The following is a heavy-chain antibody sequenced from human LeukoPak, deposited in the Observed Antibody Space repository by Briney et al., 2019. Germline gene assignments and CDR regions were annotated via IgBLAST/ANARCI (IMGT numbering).Heavy chain of an antibody. CDR2: IRYDGNNK. CDR1: GFTFNSYG. J-gene: IGHJ4*02. CDR3: AKASHYDFWSAYGD. V-gene: IGHV3-30*02. D-gene: IGHD3-3*01. Sequence: GGSLRLSCAASGFTFNSYGMHWVRQAPGKGLEWVAFIRYDGNNKYYADSVKGRFAISRDNSKNTLYLQVNSLRAEDTAVYYCAKASHYDFWSAYGDWGQGTLVTVSS.